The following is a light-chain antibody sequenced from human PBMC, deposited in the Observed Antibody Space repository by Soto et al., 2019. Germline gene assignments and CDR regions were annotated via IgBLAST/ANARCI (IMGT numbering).Light chain of an antibody. CDR2: DAS. CDR3: QQCSNWPPIFT. J-gene: IGKJ3*01. CDR1: QSLNN. V-gene: IGKV3-11*01. Sequence: EIVLTQSPVTLSLSPGERATLSCRASQSLNNLAWYQQKPGQAPRLLIYDASNRATDIPARFSGSGSGTDFTLTISSLEPEDFAIYYCQQCSNWPPIFTFGPGTKVEIK.